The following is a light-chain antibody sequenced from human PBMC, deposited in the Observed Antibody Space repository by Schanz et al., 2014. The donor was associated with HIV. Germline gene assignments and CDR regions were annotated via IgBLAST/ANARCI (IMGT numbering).Light chain of an antibody. Sequence: QSALTQPRSVSGSPGQSVTISCTGTSSDVGSYNHLSWYQQRPGKAPKLMVYDVTKRPSGVPDRFSGSKSGNTASLTISGLQAEDEADYYCCSYAGSYTFVVFGGGTKLTVL. CDR2: DVT. V-gene: IGLV2-11*01. CDR3: CSYAGSYTFVV. CDR1: SSDVGSYNH. J-gene: IGLJ3*02.